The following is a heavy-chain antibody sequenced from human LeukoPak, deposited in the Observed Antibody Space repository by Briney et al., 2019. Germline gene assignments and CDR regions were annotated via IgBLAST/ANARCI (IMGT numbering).Heavy chain of an antibody. CDR2: ISWNSGSI. V-gene: IGHV3-9*01. CDR1: GFTFDDYA. J-gene: IGHJ4*02. D-gene: IGHD3-3*01. Sequence: PGRSLRRSCAASGFTFDDYAMHWVRQAPGKGRELVSGISWNSGSIGYADSVKGRFTISRDNAKNSLYLQMNSLRAEDTAVYYCARVLGESGYYTAPLDYWGQGTLVTVSS. CDR3: ARVLGESGYYTAPLDY.